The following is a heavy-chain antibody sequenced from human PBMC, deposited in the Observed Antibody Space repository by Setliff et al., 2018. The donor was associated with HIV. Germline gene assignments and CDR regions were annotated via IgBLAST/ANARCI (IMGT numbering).Heavy chain of an antibody. CDR3: HCFMAG. CDR1: GFSFSTSW. Sequence: GGSLRLSCAAPGFSFSTSWMHWVRQAPGKGLVWVSTINSDGSTTTYAGSVKGRFTISRDNAKNTLYLQMNSLRGEDTAVYYCHCFMAGWGKGTTVTVSS. J-gene: IGHJ6*03. V-gene: IGHV3-74*03. CDR2: INSDGSTT.